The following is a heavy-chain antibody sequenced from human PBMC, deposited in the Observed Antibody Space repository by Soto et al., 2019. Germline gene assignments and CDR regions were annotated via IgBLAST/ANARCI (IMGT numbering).Heavy chain of an antibody. CDR3: ARGTGYSSSWYPDYYYYGMDV. J-gene: IGHJ6*02. V-gene: IGHV1-46*01. CDR2: INPSGGST. D-gene: IGHD6-13*01. Sequence: GASVKVSCKVSGYTLTELSMHWVRQAPGQGLEWMGIINPSGGSTSYAQKFQGRVTMTRDTSTSTVYMELSSLRSEDTAVYYCARGTGYSSSWYPDYYYYGMDVWGQGTTVTVSS. CDR1: GYTLTELS.